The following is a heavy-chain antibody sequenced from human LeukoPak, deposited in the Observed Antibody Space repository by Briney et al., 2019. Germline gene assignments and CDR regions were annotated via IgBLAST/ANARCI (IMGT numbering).Heavy chain of an antibody. J-gene: IGHJ4*02. CDR3: TRHGSYSHGF. CDR1: GGSISSGGY. CDR2: IYISGST. D-gene: IGHD3-10*01. V-gene: IGHV4-4*02. Sequence: SGTLSLTCAVSGGSISSGGYWSWVRRPPGKGLEWIGQIYISGSTNYNPSLDSRVTMSLDKSRNQLSLRLKSMTAADTAVYYCTRHGSYSHGFWGQGALVTVAS.